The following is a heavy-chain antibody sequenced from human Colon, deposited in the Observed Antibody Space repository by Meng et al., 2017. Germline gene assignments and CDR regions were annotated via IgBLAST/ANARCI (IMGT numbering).Heavy chain of an antibody. Sequence: QVQLQESGPRLVKPSQTLSLTCTVSGDSVSSNSYYWTWIRQHPGTGLEWIGYIYSGGISHYNPSLESRITMSIDTSKNQFSLQLTSVTAADTAIYYCARDPLAVGPTDRGLDSWGQGTLVTVSS. CDR3: ARDPLAVGPTDRGLDS. CDR1: GDSVSSNSYY. D-gene: IGHD1-26*01. CDR2: IYSGGIS. V-gene: IGHV4-31*03. J-gene: IGHJ4*02.